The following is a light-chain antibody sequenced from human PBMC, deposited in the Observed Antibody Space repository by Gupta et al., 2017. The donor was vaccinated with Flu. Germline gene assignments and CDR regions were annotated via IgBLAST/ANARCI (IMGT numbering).Light chain of an antibody. CDR3: QVGDNSSNDLYV. CDR1: KIGCKS. CDR2: NYS. J-gene: IGLJ1*01. Sequence: GTKIGCKSEHRYQQKPGQAHVLLVHNYSDRPSGIPERFRVSNSRNAATLTISRVEAEDEADYDYQVGDNSSNDLYVFGTGTKLTVL. V-gene: IGLV3-21*02.